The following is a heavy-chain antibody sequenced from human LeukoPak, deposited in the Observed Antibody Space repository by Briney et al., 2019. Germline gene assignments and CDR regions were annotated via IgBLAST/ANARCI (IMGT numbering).Heavy chain of an antibody. J-gene: IGHJ5*02. CDR1: GGSISSYY. Sequence: SETLSLTCTVSGGSISSYYWGWIRQPPGKGLEWIGYIYYSGSTNYNPSLKSRVTISVDTSKNQFSLKLSSVTAADTAVYYCARGGSYEDWFDPWGQGTLVTVSS. CDR3: ARGGSYEDWFDP. D-gene: IGHD1-26*01. CDR2: IYYSGST. V-gene: IGHV4-59*01.